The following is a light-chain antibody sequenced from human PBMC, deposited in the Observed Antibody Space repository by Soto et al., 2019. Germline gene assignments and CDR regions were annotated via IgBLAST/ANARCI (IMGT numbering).Light chain of an antibody. CDR1: SGHSSYA. V-gene: IGLV4-69*01. J-gene: IGLJ3*02. CDR3: QTWGTGLNWV. Sequence: QSVLTQSPSASASLGASVKLTCTLSSGHSSYAIAWHQQQPEKGPRYLMKVNSDGSHSKGDGIPDRFSGSSSGAERYLTISSLQSEDEADYYCQTWGTGLNWVFGGGTKVTVL. CDR2: VNSDGSH.